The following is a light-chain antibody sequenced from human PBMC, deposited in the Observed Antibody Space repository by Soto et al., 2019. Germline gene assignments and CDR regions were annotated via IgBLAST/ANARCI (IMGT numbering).Light chain of an antibody. J-gene: IGKJ3*01. CDR3: QEYTGAPHT. Sequence: DIQMTQSPSSLSASVGDRVTITCRASQGINNFLAWYQQKPGKAPKLLIYAASTLQSGVPSRFSGSGSGTDYTLTISSLQPEDVAVYYSQEYTGAPHTFGPGTQVDIK. CDR1: QGINNF. CDR2: AAS. V-gene: IGKV1-27*01.